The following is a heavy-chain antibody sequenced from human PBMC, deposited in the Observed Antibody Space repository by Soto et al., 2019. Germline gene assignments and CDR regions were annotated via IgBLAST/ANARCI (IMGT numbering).Heavy chain of an antibody. CDR3: VKVQKLRSLEWLLLQYGMDV. CDR2: ISGNGGST. Sequence: GGSLRLSCAASGFIFSSYAMSWVRQAPGKGLEWVSAISGNGGSTYYADSVKGRFTISRDNSKNTLYLQMNSLRAEDTAVYHCVKVQKLRSLEWLLLQYGMDVWGQGTTVTVSS. D-gene: IGHD3-3*01. CDR1: GFIFSSYA. V-gene: IGHV3-23*01. J-gene: IGHJ6*02.